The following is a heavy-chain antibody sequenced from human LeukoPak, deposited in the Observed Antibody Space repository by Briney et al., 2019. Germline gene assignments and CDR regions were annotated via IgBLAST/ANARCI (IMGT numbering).Heavy chain of an antibody. J-gene: IGHJ4*02. Sequence: SETLSLTCTVSGGSISSSSYYWSWIRQPPGKGLEWIGEINHSGSTNYNPSLKSRVTISVDTSKNQSSLKLSSVTAADTAVYYCARGTTVTYVFDYWGQGTLVTVSS. V-gene: IGHV4-39*07. CDR2: INHSGST. D-gene: IGHD4-17*01. CDR1: GGSISSSSYY. CDR3: ARGTTVTYVFDY.